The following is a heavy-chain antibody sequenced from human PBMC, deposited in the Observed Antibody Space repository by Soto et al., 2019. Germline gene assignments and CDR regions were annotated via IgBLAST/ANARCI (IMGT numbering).Heavy chain of an antibody. J-gene: IGHJ4*02. CDR2: INTSGST. Sequence: QVQLQQWGAGLLKPSETLSLTCAVYGGSFSGYYWSWIRQPPGKGLEWIGEINTSGSTNYTPSLKCRVTMSRDTPNNQFSLKLTSVTAADTAVYYGARGRDGGAAHWGQGTLVTVSS. D-gene: IGHD2-15*01. CDR1: GGSFSGYY. CDR3: ARGRDGGAAH. V-gene: IGHV4-34*01.